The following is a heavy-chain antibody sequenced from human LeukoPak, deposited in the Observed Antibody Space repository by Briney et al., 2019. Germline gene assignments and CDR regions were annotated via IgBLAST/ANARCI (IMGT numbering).Heavy chain of an antibody. V-gene: IGHV4-59*12. CDR2: IYYSGST. D-gene: IGHD3-22*01. CDR1: DSSISSYY. J-gene: IGHJ4*02. CDR3: AREDSSGYYFDY. Sequence: SETLSLTCTVSDSSISSYYWSWIRQPPGKGLEWIGYIYYSGSTNYNPSLKSRVTISVDTSKNQFSLKLSSVTAADTAVYYCAREDSSGYYFDYWGQGTLVTVSS.